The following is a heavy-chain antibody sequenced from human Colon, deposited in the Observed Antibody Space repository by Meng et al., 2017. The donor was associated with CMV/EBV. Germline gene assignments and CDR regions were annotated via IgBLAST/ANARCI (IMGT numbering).Heavy chain of an antibody. CDR3: ARAAAAGEYYFDY. Sequence: QGSGPRLGTPWEPLSLTCPVSACPLSVGGYLWGSIRTPRVKGLEWIGSIYYCVSTSYNPSLQSRATLSGDTSTNQFSRKLSSVTAAYTAVYYCARAAAAGEYYFDYWGQGTLVTVSS. CDR2: IYYCVST. V-gene: IGHV4-39*07. J-gene: IGHJ4*02. CDR1: ACPLSVGGYL. D-gene: IGHD6-13*01.